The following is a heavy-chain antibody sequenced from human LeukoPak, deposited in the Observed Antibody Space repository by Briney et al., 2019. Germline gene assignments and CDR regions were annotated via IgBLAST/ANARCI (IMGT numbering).Heavy chain of an antibody. J-gene: IGHJ4*02. CDR3: ATNQYGDYTLGDY. Sequence: ASVKVSCKASGYTFTSYAMHWVRQAPGQRLEWMGWSNAGNGNTKYSQEFQGRVTITRDTSASTAYMELSSLRSDDTAVYYCATNQYGDYTLGDYWGQGTLVSVSS. V-gene: IGHV1-3*02. CDR2: SNAGNGNT. D-gene: IGHD4-17*01. CDR1: GYTFTSYA.